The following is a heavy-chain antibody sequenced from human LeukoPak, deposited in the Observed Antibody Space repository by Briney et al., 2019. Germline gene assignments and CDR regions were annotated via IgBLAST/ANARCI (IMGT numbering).Heavy chain of an antibody. Sequence: SSETLSLTCTVSGGSISSYYWSWIRQPPGKGLEWIGYIYYSGSTNYNPSLKSRVTISVDTSKNQFSLKLSSVTAADTAVYYCARVLGQQLTHFDYWGQGTLVTVSS. J-gene: IGHJ4*02. D-gene: IGHD6-13*01. CDR2: IYYSGST. V-gene: IGHV4-59*12. CDR1: GGSISSYY. CDR3: ARVLGQQLTHFDY.